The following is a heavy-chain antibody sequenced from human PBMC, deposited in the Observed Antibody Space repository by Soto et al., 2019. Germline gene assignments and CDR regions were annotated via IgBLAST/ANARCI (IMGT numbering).Heavy chain of an antibody. Sequence: SETLSLTCAVSGGSISSGGYSWSWMRQPPGKGLEWIGYIYHSGSTYYNPSLKSRVTISVDRSKNQFSLKLSSVTAADTAVYYCARVPDVWGQGTTVTAP. V-gene: IGHV4-30-2*01. J-gene: IGHJ6*02. CDR2: IYHSGST. CDR1: GGSISSGGYS. CDR3: ARVPDV.